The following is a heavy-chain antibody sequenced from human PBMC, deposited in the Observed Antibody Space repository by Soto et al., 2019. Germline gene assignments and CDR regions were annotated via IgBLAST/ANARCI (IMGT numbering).Heavy chain of an antibody. V-gene: IGHV4-39*01. CDR2: IYYSGST. J-gene: IGHJ6*02. Sequence: LSLTCTVSGGSISSSSYYWGWIRQPPGKGLEWIGSIYYSGSTYYNPSLKSRVTISVDTSKNQFSLKLSSVTAADTAVYYCARPGCSGGSCYYGMDVWGQGTTVTVSS. D-gene: IGHD2-15*01. CDR3: ARPGCSGGSCYYGMDV. CDR1: GGSISSSSYY.